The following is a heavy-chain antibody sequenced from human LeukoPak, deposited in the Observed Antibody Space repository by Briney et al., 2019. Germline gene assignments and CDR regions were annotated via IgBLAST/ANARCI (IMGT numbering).Heavy chain of an antibody. D-gene: IGHD1-26*01. Sequence: ASVKVSCNASGGTFSSYAISWVRQAPGQGLEWMGWISAYNGNTNYAQKLQGRVTMTTDTSTSTAYMELRSLRSDDTAVYYCARVKAGPSYSGSYYFDYWGQGTLVTVSS. V-gene: IGHV1-18*01. CDR2: ISAYNGNT. CDR1: GGTFSSYA. J-gene: IGHJ4*02. CDR3: ARVKAGPSYSGSYYFDY.